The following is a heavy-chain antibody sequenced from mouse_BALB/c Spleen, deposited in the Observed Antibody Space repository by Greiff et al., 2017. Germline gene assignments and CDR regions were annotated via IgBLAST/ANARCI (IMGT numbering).Heavy chain of an antibody. CDR1: GYSITSDYA. Sequence: EVQLQESGPGLVKPSQSLSLTCTVTGYSITSDYAWNWIRQFPGNKLEWMGYISYSGSTSYNPSLKSRISITRDTSKNQFFLQLNSVTTEDTATYYCARITTVVAPYAMDYWGQGTSVTVSS. CDR3: ARITTVVAPYAMDY. V-gene: IGHV3-2*02. D-gene: IGHD1-1*01. J-gene: IGHJ4*01. CDR2: ISYSGST.